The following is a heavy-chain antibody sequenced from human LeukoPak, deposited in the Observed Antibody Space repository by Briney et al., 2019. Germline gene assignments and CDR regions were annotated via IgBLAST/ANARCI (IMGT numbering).Heavy chain of an antibody. CDR2: INPNSGGT. Sequence: ASVKVSCKPSGYTFTGYYMHWVRQAPGQGLEWMGWINPNSGGTNYAQKFQGRVAMTRDTSISTAYMELSRLRADDTAVYYCASTVSWAVYYFDYWGQGTLVTVSS. J-gene: IGHJ4*02. CDR3: ASTVSWAVYYFDY. V-gene: IGHV1-2*02. CDR1: GYTFTGYY. D-gene: IGHD3-16*01.